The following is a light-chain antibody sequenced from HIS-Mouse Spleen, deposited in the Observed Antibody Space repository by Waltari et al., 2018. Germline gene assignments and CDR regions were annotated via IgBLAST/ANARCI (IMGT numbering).Light chain of an antibody. J-gene: IGLJ1*01. CDR2: SNN. V-gene: IGLV1-44*01. CDR3: AAWDDSLNGFYV. CDR1: RSNLGSNT. Sequence: QSVLTQPPSASGTPGQRVTISCSGSRSNLGSNTVNWYQQLPGTAPKLLIYSNNQRPSGVPDRFSGSKSGTSASLAISGLQSEDEADYYCAAWDDSLNGFYVFGTGTKVTVL.